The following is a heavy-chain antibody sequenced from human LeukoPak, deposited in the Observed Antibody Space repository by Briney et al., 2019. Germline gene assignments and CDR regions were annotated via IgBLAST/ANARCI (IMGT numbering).Heavy chain of an antibody. CDR2: IKQDGSEK. D-gene: IGHD3-3*01. Sequence: GGSLRLSCAASGFTFSSYSMNWVRQAPGKGLEWVANIKQDGSEKYYVDSVKGRFTISRDNAKNSLYLQMNSLRAEDTAVYYCARDFTYYDFWSGYHKAELFDYWGQGTLVTVSS. J-gene: IGHJ4*02. V-gene: IGHV3-7*01. CDR1: GFTFSSYS. CDR3: ARDFTYYDFWSGYHKAELFDY.